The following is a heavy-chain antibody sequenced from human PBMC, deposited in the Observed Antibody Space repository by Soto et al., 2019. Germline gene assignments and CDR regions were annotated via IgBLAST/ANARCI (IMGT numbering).Heavy chain of an antibody. CDR2: INPICGST. J-gene: IGHJ4*02. Sequence: ASVKVSCKASGGTFSSYAISWVRQAPGQGLEWMGIINPICGSTNYAQKFQGRVTMTRDTSTSTDYMELSSLRSEDTAVYYCARDRAQYCGGDCYYFDYWGQGTLVTVSS. V-gene: IGHV1-46*01. CDR3: ARDRAQYCGGDCYYFDY. CDR1: GGTFSSYA. D-gene: IGHD2-21*02.